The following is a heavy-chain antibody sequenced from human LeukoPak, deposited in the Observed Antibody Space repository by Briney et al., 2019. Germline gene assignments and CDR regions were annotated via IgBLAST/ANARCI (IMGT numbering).Heavy chain of an antibody. D-gene: IGHD3-10*01. J-gene: IGHJ6*03. V-gene: IGHV1-18*01. CDR2: ISAYNGNT. CDR3: ARGQFHYYGSGSYYYYYYYMDV. Sequence: ASVKVSCKASGYTFTSYGISWVRQAPGQGLEWMGWISAYNGNTNYAQKLQGRVTMTTDTSTSTAYMELRSLRSDDTAVYYCARGQFHYYGSGSYYYYYYYMDVWGKGTTVTISS. CDR1: GYTFTSYG.